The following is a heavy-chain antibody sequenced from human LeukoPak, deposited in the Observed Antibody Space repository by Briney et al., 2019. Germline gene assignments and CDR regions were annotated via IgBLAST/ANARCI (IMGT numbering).Heavy chain of an antibody. CDR2: LSGSGFTT. D-gene: IGHD1-26*01. CDR1: GFTFNNYA. J-gene: IGHJ4*02. Sequence: GGSLRLSCAASGFTFNNYAMSWVRQAPGKGLEWVSGLSGSGFTTYYADSVSGRFTISRDNSKNTVYLQMNGLRAEDTAVYYCAKENTQWELLKGSDYWGQGTLVTVSS. CDR3: AKENTQWELLKGSDY. V-gene: IGHV3-23*01.